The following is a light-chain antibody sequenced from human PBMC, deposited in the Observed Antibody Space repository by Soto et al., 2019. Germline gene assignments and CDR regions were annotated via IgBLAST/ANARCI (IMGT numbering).Light chain of an antibody. V-gene: IGKV4-1*01. J-gene: IGKJ5*01. CDR1: QSVLYISNNKNY. Sequence: DIVMTQSPDSLAVSLGERATINCKSSQSVLYISNNKNYLAWYQQKPGQPPRLLIYWASTRESGVPDRFSGSGSGTDSTLTIRSLKAEDVAVYYCQQYYSSITFGQGTRLEIK. CDR3: QQYYSSIT. CDR2: WAS.